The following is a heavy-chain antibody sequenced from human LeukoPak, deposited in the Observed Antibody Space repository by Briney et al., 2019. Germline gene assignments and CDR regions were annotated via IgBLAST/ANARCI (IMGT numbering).Heavy chain of an antibody. CDR1: GYSFTTYS. Sequence: ASVKVSCKASGYSFTTYSIHWVRQAPGQGLEWMAWINVGNGNTKYSQKFQGRVTITTDTSASTAYMELSSLRSEDTAVYFCARDLNVYGSGSYFDYWGQGTLVTVSS. CDR2: INVGNGNT. CDR3: ARDLNVYGSGSYFDY. V-gene: IGHV1-3*01. D-gene: IGHD3-10*01. J-gene: IGHJ4*02.